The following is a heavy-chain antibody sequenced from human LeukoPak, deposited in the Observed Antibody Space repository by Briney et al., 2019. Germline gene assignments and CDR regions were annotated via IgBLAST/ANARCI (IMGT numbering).Heavy chain of an antibody. Sequence: GGSLRLSCAASGFTFNNYWFSWVCQAPGKGLEWVANINQDESQKYSVDSVKGRFTISRDNARNSVYLQMNGLRAEDTAVYYCARFRYIGSDLEVFDSWGQGTLVTVSS. CDR2: INQDESQK. J-gene: IGHJ4*02. D-gene: IGHD5-12*01. V-gene: IGHV3-7*01. CDR3: ARFRYIGSDLEVFDS. CDR1: GFTFNNYW.